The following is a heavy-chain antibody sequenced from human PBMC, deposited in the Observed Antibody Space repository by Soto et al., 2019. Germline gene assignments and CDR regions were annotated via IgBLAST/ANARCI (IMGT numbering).Heavy chain of an antibody. D-gene: IGHD2-21*02. V-gene: IGHV3-74*01. J-gene: IGHJ4*02. CDR2: LNEDGSQT. CDR3: AGGAGDWTGLDY. CDR1: EFTFSAHW. Sequence: GGSLRLSCTASEFTFSAHWMHWVRQAPGKGLMWVSRLNEDGSQTDHAESLKGRFAISRDNAKNKLFLQMTSLRVDDTAIYFGAGGAGDWTGLDYWGQGILVPVSS.